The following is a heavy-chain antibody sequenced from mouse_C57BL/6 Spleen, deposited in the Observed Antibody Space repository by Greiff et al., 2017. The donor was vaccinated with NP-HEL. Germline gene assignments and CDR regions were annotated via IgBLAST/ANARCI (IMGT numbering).Heavy chain of an antibody. D-gene: IGHD1-1*01. CDR2: INPNNGGT. CDR1: GYTFTDYN. J-gene: IGHJ3*01. Sequence: EVKLVESGPELVKPGASVKIPCTASGYTFTDYNMDWVKQSHGKSLEWIGDINPNNGGTIYNQKFKGKATLTVDKSSSTAYMELRSLTSEDTAVYYCARGGSSSGFAYWGQGTLVTVS. V-gene: IGHV1-18*01. CDR3: ARGGSSSGFAY.